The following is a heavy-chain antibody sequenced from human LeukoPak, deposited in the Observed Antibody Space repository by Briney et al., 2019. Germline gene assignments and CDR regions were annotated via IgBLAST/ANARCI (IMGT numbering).Heavy chain of an antibody. D-gene: IGHD3-22*01. CDR3: TTDLYYDSSGYYYGGFNAFDI. CDR2: IKRNTDGGTT. J-gene: IGHJ3*02. CDR1: GFTFSNAW. V-gene: IGHV3-15*01. Sequence: GGSLRLSCAASGFTFSNAWMSWVRQAPGKGLEWVGRIKRNTDGGTTDYAAPVKGRFTISRDDSKNTLYLQMNSLKTEDTAVYYCTTDLYYDSSGYYYGGFNAFDIWGQGTMVTVSS.